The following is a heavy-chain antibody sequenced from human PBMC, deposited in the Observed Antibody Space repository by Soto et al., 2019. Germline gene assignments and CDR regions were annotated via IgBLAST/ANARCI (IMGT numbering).Heavy chain of an antibody. V-gene: IGHV3-15*01. CDR1: GFTFSNAW. CDR2: IKSKTDGGTT. CDR3: TTTITISTGYGMEV. D-gene: IGHD3-3*01. Sequence: GGSLRLSCAASGFTFSNAWMSWVRQVPGKGLEWVGRIKSKTDGGTTDYAAPVKGRFTISRDDSKNTLYLQMNSLKTEDTAVYYCTTTITISTGYGMEVWSQGTTVTVSS. J-gene: IGHJ6*02.